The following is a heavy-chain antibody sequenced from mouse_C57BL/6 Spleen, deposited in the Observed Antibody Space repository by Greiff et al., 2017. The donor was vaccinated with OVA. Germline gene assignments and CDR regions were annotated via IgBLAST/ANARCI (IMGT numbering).Heavy chain of an antibody. CDR2: IIDGGSYT. CDR3: ARDDYFDY. CDR1: GFTFSSYA. J-gene: IGHJ2*01. V-gene: IGHV5-4*01. Sequence: EVMLVESGGGLVKPGGSLKLSCAASGFTFSSYAMSWVRQTPEKRLEWVATIIDGGSYTYYPDNVKGRFTISRDNAKNNLYLQMRHLKSEDTAMYYCARDDYFDYWGQGTTLTVSS.